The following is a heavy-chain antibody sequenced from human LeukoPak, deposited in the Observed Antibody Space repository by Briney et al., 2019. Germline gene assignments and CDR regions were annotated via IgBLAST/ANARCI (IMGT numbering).Heavy chain of an antibody. J-gene: IGHJ4*02. Sequence: SETLSLTCTVSGGSISCYYWSWIRQPPGKGLEWIGYIYYSGSTNYNPSLKSRVTISVDTSKNQFSLKLSSVTAADTAVYYCARFSRAAAGTQRYFDYWGQGTLVTVSS. CDR2: IYYSGST. V-gene: IGHV4-59*01. CDR1: GGSISCYY. D-gene: IGHD6-13*01. CDR3: ARFSRAAAGTQRYFDY.